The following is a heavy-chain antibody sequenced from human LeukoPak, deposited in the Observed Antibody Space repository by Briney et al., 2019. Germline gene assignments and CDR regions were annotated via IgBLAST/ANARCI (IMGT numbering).Heavy chain of an antibody. J-gene: IGHJ4*02. CDR1: GYTFTSYA. CDR3: ARTYCTNGVCYDDY. D-gene: IGHD2-8*01. Sequence: GASVKVSCKASGYTFTSYAMNWVRQAPGQGLEWMGWINTNTGNPTYAQGFTGRFVFSLDTSVSTAYLQTSSLKAEDTAVYYCARTYCTNGVCYDDYWGQGTLVTVSS. V-gene: IGHV7-4-1*02. CDR2: INTNTGNP.